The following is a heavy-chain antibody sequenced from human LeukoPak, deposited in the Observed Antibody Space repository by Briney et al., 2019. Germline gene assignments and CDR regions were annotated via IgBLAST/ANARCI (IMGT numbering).Heavy chain of an antibody. Sequence: PGGSLRLSCAASEFTFMNYAMHWVRQAPGKGLEWVAVISYDGSNESYSNSVKGRFTISRDNSKNSLYLQMDSLRPEDTAVYYCVRGVDFWSGYYGGDYWGQGTLVTVSS. CDR2: ISYDGSNE. D-gene: IGHD3-3*01. CDR3: VRGVDFWSGYYGGDY. CDR1: EFTFMNYA. V-gene: IGHV3-30-3*01. J-gene: IGHJ4*02.